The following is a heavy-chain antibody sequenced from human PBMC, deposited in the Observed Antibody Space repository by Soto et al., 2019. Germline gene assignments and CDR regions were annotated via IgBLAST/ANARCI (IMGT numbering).Heavy chain of an antibody. D-gene: IGHD2-15*01. Sequence: QPGGSLRLSCAASGFTFSSYAMHWVRQAPGKGLEYVSAISSNGGSTYYADSVKGRFTISRDNSKNTLYLQMGSLRAEDMAVYYCARGYCSGGSCYSGIDYWGQGTLVT. CDR1: GFTFSSYA. CDR2: ISSNGGST. CDR3: ARGYCSGGSCYSGIDY. V-gene: IGHV3-64*02. J-gene: IGHJ4*02.